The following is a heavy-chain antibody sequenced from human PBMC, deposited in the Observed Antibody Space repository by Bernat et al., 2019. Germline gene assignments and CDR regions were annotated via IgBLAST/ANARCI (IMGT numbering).Heavy chain of an antibody. Sequence: EVQLVESGGGLVKPGGSLRLSCAASGFTFSSYSMNWVRQAPGKGLEWVSSISSSSSYIYYADSVKGRFTISRDNAKNSLYLQMNSLRAEDTALYHCATTYSSGYFHPLGYWGQGTLVTVSS. CDR2: ISSSSSYI. CDR3: ATTYSSGYFHPLGY. J-gene: IGHJ4*02. D-gene: IGHD3-22*01. V-gene: IGHV3-21*04. CDR1: GFTFSSYS.